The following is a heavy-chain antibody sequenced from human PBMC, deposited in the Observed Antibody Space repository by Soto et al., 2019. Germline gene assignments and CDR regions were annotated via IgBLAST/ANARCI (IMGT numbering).Heavy chain of an antibody. D-gene: IGHD6-19*01. CDR1: GFSLNERAVG. V-gene: IGHV2-5*02. Sequence: QITLEESGPTLVKPTQTLTLTCTFSGFSLNERAVGVGWIRQPPGKALEWLAFTYWDDDNHYSPSLKNRLAITEDTSKNQVVLTMTNTDPADTATYYCAHGSGWLFDYWGQGTKVTVSS. CDR2: TYWDDDN. J-gene: IGHJ4*02. CDR3: AHGSGWLFDY.